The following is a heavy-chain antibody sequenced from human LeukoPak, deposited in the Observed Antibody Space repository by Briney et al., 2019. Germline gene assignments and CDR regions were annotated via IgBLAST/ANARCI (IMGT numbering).Heavy chain of an antibody. D-gene: IGHD6-19*01. Sequence: RGSLRLSRAPSGFTPTSDALSCVPAAPGTGRGWVSAISGSSGVTYYADSVKRRFTISRDNSKNTLYLQMNSLRAEDTAVYYCAIGRARGWYEFDYWGQGTLVTVSS. CDR1: GFTPTSDA. V-gene: IGHV3-23*01. CDR3: AIGRARGWYEFDY. J-gene: IGHJ4*02. CDR2: ISGSSGVT.